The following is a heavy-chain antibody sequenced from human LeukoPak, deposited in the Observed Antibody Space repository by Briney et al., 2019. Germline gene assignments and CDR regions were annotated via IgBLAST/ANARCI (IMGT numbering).Heavy chain of an antibody. CDR2: ISAYNGNT. V-gene: IGHV1-18*01. CDR3: ASAYCSSTSCYVYYFDY. J-gene: IGHJ4*02. Sequence: ASVKVSCKASGYTFTSYGISWVRQAPGQGLEWMGWISAYNGNTNYAQKLQGRVTMTTDTSTSTAYMEPRSLRSDDTAVYYCASAYCSSTSCYVYYFDYWGQGTLVTVSS. CDR1: GYTFTSYG. D-gene: IGHD2-2*01.